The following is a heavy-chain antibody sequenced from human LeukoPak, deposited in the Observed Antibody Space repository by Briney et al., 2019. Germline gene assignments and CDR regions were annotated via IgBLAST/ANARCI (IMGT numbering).Heavy chain of an antibody. CDR3: ARDKGWFGRGKDAFDI. V-gene: IGHV4-39*07. CDR1: GGSISSSSYY. J-gene: IGHJ3*02. D-gene: IGHD3-10*01. Sequence: PSETLSLTCTVSGGSISSSSYYWGWIRQPPGKGLEWIGSIYYSGSTYYNPSLKSRVTISVDTSKNQFSLKLSSVTAADTAVYYCARDKGWFGRGKDAFDIWGQGTMVTVSS. CDR2: IYYSGST.